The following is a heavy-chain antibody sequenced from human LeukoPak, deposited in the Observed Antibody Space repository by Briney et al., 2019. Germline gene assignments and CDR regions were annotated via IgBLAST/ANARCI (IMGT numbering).Heavy chain of an antibody. CDR2: ISDSADTT. J-gene: IGHJ3*02. Sequence: GGSLRLSCAASGFTFSSYAMNWVRQAPGKGLEWVSTISDSADTTYYADSVKGRFTVSRDNSKNTLYLQMNSLRAEDTAVYYCAKRISGAAFDTWGQGTMVTVSS. CDR1: GFTFSSYA. CDR3: AKRISGAAFDT. V-gene: IGHV3-23*01. D-gene: IGHD2-15*01.